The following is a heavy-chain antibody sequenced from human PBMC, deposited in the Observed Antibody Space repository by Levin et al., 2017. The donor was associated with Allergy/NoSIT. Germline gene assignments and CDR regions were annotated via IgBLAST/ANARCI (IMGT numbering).Heavy chain of an antibody. J-gene: IGHJ5*02. CDR1: GDSISGYH. V-gene: IGHV4-59*01. D-gene: IGHD6-19*01. CDR3: ARDQGTSGWYGWIDR. CDR2: LYDNGRT. Sequence: NTSETLSLTCTVSGDSISGYHWNWLRQPPGKELEWIGCLYDNGRTKYNPSLRSRATISVDATKNQFSLKLSSVTAADTAVYYCARDQGTSGWYGWIDRWGQGTLVTVSS.